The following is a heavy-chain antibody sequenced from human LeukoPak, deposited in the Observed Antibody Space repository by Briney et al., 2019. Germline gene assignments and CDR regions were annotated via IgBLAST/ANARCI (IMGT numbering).Heavy chain of an antibody. CDR1: GFTFSSYG. Sequence: GGSLRLSCAASGFTFSSYGIHWVRQAPGKGLEWVAVISYDGSNKYYADSIKGRFTISRDNSKNTLYLQMNSLRAEDTAVYYCAKDDSSGSIGAFDIWGQGTMVTVSS. D-gene: IGHD3-22*01. CDR3: AKDDSSGSIGAFDI. V-gene: IGHV3-30*18. J-gene: IGHJ3*02. CDR2: ISYDGSNK.